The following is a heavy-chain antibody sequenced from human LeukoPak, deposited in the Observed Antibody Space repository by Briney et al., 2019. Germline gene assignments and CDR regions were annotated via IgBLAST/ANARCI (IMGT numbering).Heavy chain of an antibody. Sequence: TGGSLRLSCAASGFTFDDYAMQWVRQGPGKGLEWVSGISWNGDSKGYADSVKGRFTISRDNANNSLYLQMNSLRPEDTALYYCAKDMGPGVTGPSDAFNIWGHGTMVTVSS. V-gene: IGHV3-9*01. CDR3: AKDMGPGVTGPSDAFNI. CDR1: GFTFDDYA. CDR2: ISWNGDSK. J-gene: IGHJ3*02. D-gene: IGHD3-9*01.